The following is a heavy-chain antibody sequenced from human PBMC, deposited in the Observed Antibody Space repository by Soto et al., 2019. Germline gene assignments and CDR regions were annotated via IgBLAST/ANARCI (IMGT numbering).Heavy chain of an antibody. CDR1: GYSFTSYW. Sequence: GESLKISCQGSGYSFTSYWIGWVRQMPGKGLEWMGIIYPGNSGTRYSPSFQGQVTISADKSVRTAYLQWSSLKASDTAIYYCARRVDAFEVWGQGTMVTVSS. CDR3: ARRVDAFEV. V-gene: IGHV5-51*01. J-gene: IGHJ3*01. CDR2: IYPGNSGT.